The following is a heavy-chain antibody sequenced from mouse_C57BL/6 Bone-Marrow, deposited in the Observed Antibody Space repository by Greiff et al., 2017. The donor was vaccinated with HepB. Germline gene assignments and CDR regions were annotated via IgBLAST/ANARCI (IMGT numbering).Heavy chain of an antibody. CDR2: IYPGSGST. J-gene: IGHJ3*01. Sequence: VQLQQPGAELVKPGASVKMSCKASGYTFTSYWITWVKQRPGQGLEWIGDIYPGSGSTNYNEKFQSKATLTVDTSSSPAYMQLSILTSEDSAVYYCARPLYYGNYWFAYWGQGTLVTVSA. V-gene: IGHV1-55*01. CDR3: ARPLYYGNYWFAY. CDR1: GYTFTSYW. D-gene: IGHD2-1*01.